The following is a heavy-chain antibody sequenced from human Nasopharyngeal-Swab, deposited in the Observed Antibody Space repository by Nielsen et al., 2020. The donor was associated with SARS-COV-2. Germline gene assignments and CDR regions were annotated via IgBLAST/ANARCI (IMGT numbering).Heavy chain of an antibody. CDR2: IYPGDSDT. CDR1: GYSFTSYW. J-gene: IGHJ6*03. Sequence: GESLKISCKGSGYSFTSYWIGWVRPMPGKGLEWMGIIYPGDSDTRYSPSFQGQVTISADKSISTAYLQWSSLKASDTAMYYCARQAPHYDFWSGSAYYMDVWGKGTTVTVSS. CDR3: ARQAPHYDFWSGSAYYMDV. D-gene: IGHD3-3*01. V-gene: IGHV5-51*01.